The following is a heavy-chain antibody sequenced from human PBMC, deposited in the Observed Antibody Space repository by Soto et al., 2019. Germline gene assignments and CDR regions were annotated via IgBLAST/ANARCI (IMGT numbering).Heavy chain of an antibody. D-gene: IGHD3-10*01. CDR1: GFTFSLVW. CDR3: TRVLEGSGSTASH. Sequence: EVQLVESGGGLVKPGGSLRLSCAASGFTFSLVWMNWVRQAPGKGLEWVGRIKSKTDGGTTDYAAPVKGRFTISRDDSKSTLYLQMNSLKIEDTAIYYCTRVLEGSGSTASHWGLGTLVTVSS. CDR2: IKSKTDGGTT. V-gene: IGHV3-15*07. J-gene: IGHJ4*02.